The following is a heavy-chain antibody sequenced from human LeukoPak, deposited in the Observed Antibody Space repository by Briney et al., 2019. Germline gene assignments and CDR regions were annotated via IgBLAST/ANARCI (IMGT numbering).Heavy chain of an antibody. V-gene: IGHV4-61*01. D-gene: IGHD6-13*01. CDR3: ARSPGPIAVADAFDI. Sequence: SETLSLTCTVSGFSISSGYYWGWIRQPPGKGLEWIGYLYYIGSTNYNPSLKSRVTISVDTSKNQFSLKLSSVTAADTAVYYCARSPGPIAVADAFDIWGQGTMVTVSS. CDR1: GFSISSGYY. CDR2: LYYIGST. J-gene: IGHJ3*02.